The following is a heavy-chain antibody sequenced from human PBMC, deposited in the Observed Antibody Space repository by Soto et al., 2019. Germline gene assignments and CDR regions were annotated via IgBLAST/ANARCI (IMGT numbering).Heavy chain of an antibody. CDR2: IRSKAYGGTT. CDR1: GFTFGDYA. Sequence: GGSLRLSCTASGFTFGDYAMSWVRQAPGKGLEWVGFIRSKAYGGTTEYAASVKGRFTISRDDSKSIAYLQMNSLKTEDTAVYYCTRDEGGSDIVVVPAAIRADHYYYGMDVWGQGTTVTVSS. CDR3: TRDEGGSDIVVVPAAIRADHYYYGMDV. D-gene: IGHD2-2*02. V-gene: IGHV3-49*04. J-gene: IGHJ6*02.